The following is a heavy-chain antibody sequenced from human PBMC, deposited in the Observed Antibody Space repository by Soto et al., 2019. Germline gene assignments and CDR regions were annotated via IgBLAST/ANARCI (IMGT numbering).Heavy chain of an antibody. CDR2: ISSSSSYI. V-gene: IGHV3-21*01. Sequence: GGSLRLSCAASGFTFSSYSMNWVRQAPGKGLEWVSSISSSSSYIYYADSVKGRFTISRDNAKDSLYLQMNSLRAEDTAVYYCASLDTAMVTAPFDYWGQGTLVTVSS. J-gene: IGHJ4*02. CDR1: GFTFSSYS. D-gene: IGHD5-18*01. CDR3: ASLDTAMVTAPFDY.